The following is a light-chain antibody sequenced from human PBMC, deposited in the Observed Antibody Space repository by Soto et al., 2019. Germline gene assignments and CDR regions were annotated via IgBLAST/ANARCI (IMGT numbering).Light chain of an antibody. V-gene: IGKV1-8*01. J-gene: IGKJ4*01. CDR1: QGISSY. CDR3: QQYYSYPPLT. CDR2: AAS. Sequence: IRMTQSPSSFSASTGDRVTITCRASQGISSYLAWYQQKPGKAPKLLIYAASTLQSGVPSRFSGSGSGTDFTLTISCLQSEDFATYYCQQYYSYPPLTFGGGTKVEIK.